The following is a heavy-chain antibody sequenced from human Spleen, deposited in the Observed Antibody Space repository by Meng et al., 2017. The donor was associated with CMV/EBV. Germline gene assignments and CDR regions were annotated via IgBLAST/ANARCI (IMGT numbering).Heavy chain of an antibody. V-gene: IGHV3-21*04. J-gene: IGHJ4*02. Sequence: GESLKISCAASGFTFSSYSMNWVRQAPGKGLEWVSSISSSSSYIYYADSVKGRFTISRDNAKNSLYLQMNSLRAEDTALYYCAKDTGTLLNYFDYWGQGTLVTVSS. CDR3: AKDTGTLLNYFDY. D-gene: IGHD4-17*01. CDR1: GFTFSSYS. CDR2: ISSSSSYI.